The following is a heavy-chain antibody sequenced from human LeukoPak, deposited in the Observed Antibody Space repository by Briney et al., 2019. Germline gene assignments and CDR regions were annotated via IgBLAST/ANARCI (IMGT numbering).Heavy chain of an antibody. J-gene: IGHJ6*02. V-gene: IGHV1-69*04. D-gene: IGHD6-19*01. Sequence: SVKVSCKASGGTFSSYAISWVRQAPGQGLEWMGRIIPILGIANYAQKFQGRVTITADKSTSTAYMELSSLRSEDTAVYYCARDHGSGWYYYYGMDVWGQGTTVTVSS. CDR3: ARDHGSGWYYYYGMDV. CDR2: IIPILGIA. CDR1: GGTFSSYA.